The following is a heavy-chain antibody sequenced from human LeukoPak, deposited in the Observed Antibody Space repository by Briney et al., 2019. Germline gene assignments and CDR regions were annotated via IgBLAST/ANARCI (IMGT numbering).Heavy chain of an antibody. V-gene: IGHV3-30*18. CDR3: AKDGGTYSSGWYYFDY. CDR1: GFTFSSFG. J-gene: IGHJ4*02. D-gene: IGHD6-19*01. CDR2: ISYDGSNK. Sequence: GGSLRLSCAASGFTFSSFGMHWVRQAPGKGLEWVAVISYDGSNKYYADSVKGRFTISRDNSKNTLYLQMNSLRAEDTAVYYCAKDGGTYSSGWYYFDYWGQGTLVTVSS.